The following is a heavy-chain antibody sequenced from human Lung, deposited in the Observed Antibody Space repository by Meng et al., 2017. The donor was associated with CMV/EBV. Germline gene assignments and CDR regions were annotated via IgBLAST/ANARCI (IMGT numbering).Heavy chain of an antibody. V-gene: IGHV4-39*01. CDR2: IYYNGGT. D-gene: IGHD6-19*01. CDR1: GGSINSSSHY. J-gene: IGHJ4*02. CDR3: ATTSSGWFNYFDS. Sequence: SETLSLXXTVSGGSINSSSHYWGWIRQPPGKGLEWIATIYYNGGTSYNPSLKSRVTISLDTSKNQFSLKLNSVTAADTAVYYCATTSSGWFNYFDSWGQGXLVTVSS.